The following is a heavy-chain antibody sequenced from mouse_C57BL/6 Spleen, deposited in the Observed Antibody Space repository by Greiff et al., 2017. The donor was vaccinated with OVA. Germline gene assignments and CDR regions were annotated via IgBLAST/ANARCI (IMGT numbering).Heavy chain of an antibody. CDR1: GYTFTDYH. CDR2: INPNNGGT. V-gene: IGHV1-18*01. J-gene: IGHJ2*01. D-gene: IGHD2-4*01. Sequence: EVQLQQSGPELVKPGASVKIPCKASGYTFTDYHMDWVKQSPGKSLAWIGVINPNNGGTTYHQKFKGKATLTVDKSSSTDYMELRSLTSEDTAGYYCSRSDYDRFDYWGQGTTLTVSS. CDR3: SRSDYDRFDY.